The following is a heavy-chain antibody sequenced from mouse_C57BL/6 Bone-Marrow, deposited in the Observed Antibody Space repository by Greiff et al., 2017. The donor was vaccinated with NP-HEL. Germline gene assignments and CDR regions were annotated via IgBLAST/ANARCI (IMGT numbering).Heavy chain of an antibody. D-gene: IGHD1-1*01. CDR1: GYTFTSYW. V-gene: IGHV1-55*01. J-gene: IGHJ2*01. Sequence: VQLQQPGAELVKPGASVKMSCKASGYTFTSYWITWVKQRPGQGLEWIGDIYPGSGSTNYNEKFKSKATLTVDTSSSTAYMQLSSLTSEDSAVYYCARGLTTVVATGFDYWGQGTTLTVSS. CDR3: ARGLTTVVATGFDY. CDR2: IYPGSGST.